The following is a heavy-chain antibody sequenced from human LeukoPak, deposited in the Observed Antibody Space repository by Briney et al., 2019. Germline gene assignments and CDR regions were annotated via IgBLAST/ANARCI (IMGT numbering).Heavy chain of an antibody. V-gene: IGHV4-59*12. CDR2: IYYSGST. J-gene: IGHJ3*02. CDR1: GGSISSYY. D-gene: IGHD3-10*01. CDR3: AREEELGTAFDI. Sequence: SETLSLTCTVSGGSISSYYWSWIRQPPGKGLEWIGYIYYSGSTDYNPSLKSRVTMSVGTSKNQFSLKLSSVTAADTAVYYCAREEELGTAFDIWGQGTMVTVSS.